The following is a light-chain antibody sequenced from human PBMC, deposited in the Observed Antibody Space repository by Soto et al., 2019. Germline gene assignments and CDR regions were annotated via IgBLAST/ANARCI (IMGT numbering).Light chain of an antibody. CDR2: GNT. CDR3: QSYDTSLSGWV. J-gene: IGLJ3*02. CDR1: SSNIGAYFD. V-gene: IGLV1-40*01. Sequence: QSVLTRPPSVSGAPGQRVTISCTGSSSNIGAYFDVHWYQQLPGTAPKLLIYGNTNRPSGVPDRFSGSKSGTSASLAITGLQAEDDADYYCQSYDTSLSGWVFGGGTKLAVL.